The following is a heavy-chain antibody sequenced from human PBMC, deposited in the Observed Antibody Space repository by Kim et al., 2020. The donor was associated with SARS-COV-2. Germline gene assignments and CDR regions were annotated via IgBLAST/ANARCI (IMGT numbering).Heavy chain of an antibody. D-gene: IGHD3-22*01. V-gene: IGHV4-34*01. J-gene: IGHJ4*02. CDR3: ARSKYYYDSSGYYFDY. Sequence: LKSRVTISVDTSKSQFSLKLIAVTAADTAVYYCARSKYYYDSSGYYFDYWGQGTLVTVSS.